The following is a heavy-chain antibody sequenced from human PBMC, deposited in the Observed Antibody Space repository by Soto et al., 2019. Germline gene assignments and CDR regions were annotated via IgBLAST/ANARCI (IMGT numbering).Heavy chain of an antibody. CDR3: ARERYSYGFDY. J-gene: IGHJ4*02. D-gene: IGHD5-18*01. CDR2: ISGSGSST. V-gene: IGHV3-23*01. CDR1: RFTFGSYA. Sequence: PGGSLRLSCAASRFTFGSYAMNWVRQAPGKGLEWVSSISGSGSSTYYADSVKGRFTISRDNSKNTLLLQMKSLRVEHTAVYYCARERYSYGFDYWGQGTVVTVSS.